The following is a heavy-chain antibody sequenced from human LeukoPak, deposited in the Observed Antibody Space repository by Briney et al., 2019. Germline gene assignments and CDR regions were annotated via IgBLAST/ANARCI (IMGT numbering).Heavy chain of an antibody. CDR3: ARDPIRGYFDY. CDR2: INPSGGST. CDR1: GYTFTSYY. Sequence: ASVKVSCKASGYTFTSYYMHWVRQAPGQGLEWMGIINPSGGSTSYAQKFQGRVTMTRDTSTSTVYMELSSLRSEDAAVYYCARDPIRGYFDYWGQGTLVTVSS. J-gene: IGHJ4*02. D-gene: IGHD2-15*01. V-gene: IGHV1-46*01.